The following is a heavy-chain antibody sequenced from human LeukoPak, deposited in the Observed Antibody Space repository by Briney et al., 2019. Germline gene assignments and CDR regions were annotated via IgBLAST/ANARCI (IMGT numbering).Heavy chain of an antibody. CDR2: INHSGST. V-gene: IGHV4-34*01. CDR3: ARWMVRGVIRAFDI. Sequence: SETLSLACAVYGGSFSGYYWSWIRQPPGKGLEWIGEINHSGSTNYNPSLKSRVTISVDTSKNQFSLKLGSVTAADTAVYYCARWMVRGVIRAFDIWGQGTMVTVSS. D-gene: IGHD3-10*01. CDR1: GGSFSGYY. J-gene: IGHJ3*02.